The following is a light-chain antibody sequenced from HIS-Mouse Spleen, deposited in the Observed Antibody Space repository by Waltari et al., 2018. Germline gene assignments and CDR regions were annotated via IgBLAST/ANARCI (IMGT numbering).Light chain of an antibody. V-gene: IGLV2-8*01. Sequence: QSALTQPPSASGSPGQSVTISCTRTSSDFGAYNYLSWYQQHPGKAPKLIIYEVSKRPSGVPDRFSGSKSGNTASLTVSGLQAEDEADYYCSSYAGRNNLVFGGGTQLTVL. CDR2: EVS. CDR1: SSDFGAYNY. J-gene: IGLJ2*01. CDR3: SSYAGRNNLV.